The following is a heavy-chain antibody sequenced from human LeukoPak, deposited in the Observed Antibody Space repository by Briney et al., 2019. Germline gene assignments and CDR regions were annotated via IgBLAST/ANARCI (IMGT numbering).Heavy chain of an antibody. Sequence: PSETLSLTCTVSGGSISSSSYYWGWIRQPPGKGLEWIGSIYYSGSTYYNPSLKSRVTISVDASKNQFSLKLSSVTAADTAVYYCARGFSVVVAATDWFDPWGQGTLVTVSS. CDR3: ARGFSVVVAATDWFDP. J-gene: IGHJ5*02. D-gene: IGHD2-15*01. CDR1: GGSISSSSYY. CDR2: IYYSGST. V-gene: IGHV4-39*07.